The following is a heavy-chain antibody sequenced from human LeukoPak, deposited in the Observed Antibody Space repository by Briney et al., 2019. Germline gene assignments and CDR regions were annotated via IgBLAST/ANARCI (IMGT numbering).Heavy chain of an antibody. J-gene: IGHJ4*02. Sequence: GGSLRLSCAASGLTFTNFWMHWVRQAPGKGLEWVSRITTDGSSTRYADSVKGRFTISRDNAKNTVYLQMNSLRAEDTTMYYCASLTSTSPEDYWGQGTLVTVSS. CDR3: ASLTSTSPEDY. CDR2: ITTDGSST. D-gene: IGHD2-2*01. V-gene: IGHV3-74*01. CDR1: GLTFTNFW.